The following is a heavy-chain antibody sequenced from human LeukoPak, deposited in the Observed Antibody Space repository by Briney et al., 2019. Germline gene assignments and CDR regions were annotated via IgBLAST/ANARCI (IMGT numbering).Heavy chain of an antibody. D-gene: IGHD2-15*01. J-gene: IGHJ5*02. CDR2: IFYSGSA. Sequence: TSETLSLTCTVSGGSVSSGGNKWSWIRQPPGKGLEWIGDIFYSGSASYNPSLRSRVTISVDTSTNQFSLTLGSVTAADTAVYYGATETECCGGSCYFYGWFDPWGQGTEVIVSS. V-gene: IGHV4-61*08. CDR1: GGSVSSGGNK. CDR3: ATETECCGGSCYFYGWFDP.